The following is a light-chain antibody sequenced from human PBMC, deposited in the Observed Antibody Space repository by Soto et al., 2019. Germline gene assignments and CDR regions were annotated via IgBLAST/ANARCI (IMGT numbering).Light chain of an antibody. CDR2: EAS. CDR1: QNINNW. Sequence: DIQMTQSPSTLSASVGDTVTINCRASQNINNWLAWYQQKPGKAPKLLIYEASNLEGGVPRRFSGSGSGTEFTRTISSLQPDDFASYFCQQYSGPWTFGQGTKVEIK. J-gene: IGKJ1*01. CDR3: QQYSGPWT. V-gene: IGKV1-5*03.